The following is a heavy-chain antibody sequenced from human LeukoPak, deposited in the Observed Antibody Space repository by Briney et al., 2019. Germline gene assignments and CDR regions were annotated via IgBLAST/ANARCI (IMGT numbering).Heavy chain of an antibody. V-gene: IGHV4-34*01. D-gene: IGHD3-3*01. CDR3: ARKHRITIFGVVIIETSDAFDI. CDR2: INHSGST. J-gene: IGHJ3*02. CDR1: GGSFSGYY. Sequence: SETLSLTCAVYGGSFSGYYWSWIRQPPGKGLEWIGEINHSGSTNYNPSLKSRVTISVDTPKNQFSLKLSSVTAADTAVYYCARKHRITIFGVVIIETSDAFDIWGQGTMVTVSS.